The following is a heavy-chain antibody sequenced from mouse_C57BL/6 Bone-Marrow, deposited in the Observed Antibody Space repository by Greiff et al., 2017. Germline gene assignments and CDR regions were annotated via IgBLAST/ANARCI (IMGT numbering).Heavy chain of an antibody. CDR3: AREGWLLPYAMDY. J-gene: IGHJ4*01. CDR2: ISYDGSN. V-gene: IGHV3-6*01. Sequence: DVQLQESGPGLVKPSQSLSLTCSVTGYSITSGYYWNWIRQFPGNKLEWMGYISYDGSNNYNPSLKNRISITRDTSKNQFFLKLNSVTTEDTATYYCAREGWLLPYAMDYWGQGTSVTVSS. CDR1: GYSITSGYY. D-gene: IGHD2-3*01.